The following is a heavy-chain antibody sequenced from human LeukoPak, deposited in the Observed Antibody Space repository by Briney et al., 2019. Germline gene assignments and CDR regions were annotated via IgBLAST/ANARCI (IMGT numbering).Heavy chain of an antibody. J-gene: IGHJ4*02. CDR1: GYTFTSYD. Sequence: ASVKVSCKASGYTFTSYDINWVRQATGQGLEWMGWMNPNSGNTGYAQKFQGRVTMTRNTSISTAYMELSSLRSEDTAVYYCARARTDSSSWKYYFDYWGQGTLVTVSS. CDR3: ARARTDSSSWKYYFDY. D-gene: IGHD6-13*01. CDR2: MNPNSGNT. V-gene: IGHV1-8*01.